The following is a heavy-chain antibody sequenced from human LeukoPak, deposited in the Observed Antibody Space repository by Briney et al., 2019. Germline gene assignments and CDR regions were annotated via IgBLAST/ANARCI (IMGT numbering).Heavy chain of an antibody. V-gene: IGHV3-33*08. J-gene: IGHJ4*02. CDR1: GFTFSSYG. CDR3: ARDLVFKGPSGSYLDY. CDR2: IWYDGSNK. Sequence: PGKSLRLSCAASGFTFSSYGMHWVRQAPGKGLEWVAVIWYDGSNKYYADSVKGRFTISRDNSKNTLYLQMNSLRAEDTAVYYCARDLVFKGPSGSYLDYWGQGTLVTVSS. D-gene: IGHD1-26*01.